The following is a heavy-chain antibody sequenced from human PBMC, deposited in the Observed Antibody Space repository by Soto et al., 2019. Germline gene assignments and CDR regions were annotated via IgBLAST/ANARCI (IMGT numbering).Heavy chain of an antibody. D-gene: IGHD6-19*01. Sequence: SETLSLTCTVSGGSISSSIYYWGWIRQPPGKGLEWIGSIYYSGSTYHNPSLKSRVTISVDTSKNQFSLKLSSMTAADTAVYYCARHIASGGWPAPGDYWGQGTLVTVSS. CDR1: GGSISSSIYY. V-gene: IGHV4-39*01. CDR3: ARHIASGGWPAPGDY. CDR2: IYYSGST. J-gene: IGHJ4*02.